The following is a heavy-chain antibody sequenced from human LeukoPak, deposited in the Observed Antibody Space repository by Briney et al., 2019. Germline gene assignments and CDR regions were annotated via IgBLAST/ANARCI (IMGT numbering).Heavy chain of an antibody. V-gene: IGHV3-30*04. J-gene: IGHJ4*02. D-gene: IGHD3-3*01. CDR3: ARYRYDFWSGYFDY. Sequence: GRSLRLSCAASGFTFSSYAMHWVRQAPGKGLEWVAVISYDGSNKYYADSVKGRSTISRDNSKNTLYLQMNSLRAEDTAVYYCARYRYDFWSGYFDYWGQGTLVTVSS. CDR1: GFTFSSYA. CDR2: ISYDGSNK.